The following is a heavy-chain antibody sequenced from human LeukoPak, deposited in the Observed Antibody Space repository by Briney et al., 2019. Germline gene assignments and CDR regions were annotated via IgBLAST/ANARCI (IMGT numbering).Heavy chain of an antibody. CDR3: ARRVHSGSYYYFDY. CDR1: GGSISSSSYY. CDR2: IYYSGST. J-gene: IGHJ4*02. V-gene: IGHV4-39*01. D-gene: IGHD1-26*01. Sequence: PSETLSLTCTVSGGSISSSSYYWGWIRQPPGKGLEWIGSIYYSGSTYYNPSLKSRVTISVDTSKNPFSLKLSSVTAADTAVYYCARRVHSGSYYYFDYWGQGTLVTVSS.